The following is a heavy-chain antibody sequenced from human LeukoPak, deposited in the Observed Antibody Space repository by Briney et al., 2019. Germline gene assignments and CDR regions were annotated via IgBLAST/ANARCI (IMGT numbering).Heavy chain of an antibody. CDR3: ARDFGTTVTTFGAVDI. V-gene: IGHV3-33*01. Sequence: GGSLRLSCAASGFTFSHYGMHWVRQAPGQGLEWVALIWDDGNKKSHADTVKGRFTISRDNSKSTLYLQMNSLRAEDTAVYYCARDFGTTVTTFGAVDIWGQGTKVIVSS. J-gene: IGHJ3*02. D-gene: IGHD4-17*01. CDR2: IWDDGNKK. CDR1: GFTFSHYG.